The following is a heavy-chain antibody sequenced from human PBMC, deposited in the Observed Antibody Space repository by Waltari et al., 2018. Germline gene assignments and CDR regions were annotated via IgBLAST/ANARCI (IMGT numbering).Heavy chain of an antibody. CDR3: ATGGWGFYLDN. D-gene: IGHD7-27*01. V-gene: IGHV3-21*01. Sequence: EVQLVESGGGLVKPGGSLRLSCAASGFTFSSYSMTWVRQAPGKGLEWISSISSTWTYTHYADSVKGRFTISRDNAKNSLYLQMNSLRAEDTGVYWCATGGWGFYLDNWGQGTLVTFSS. J-gene: IGHJ4*02. CDR1: GFTFSSYS. CDR2: ISSTWTYT.